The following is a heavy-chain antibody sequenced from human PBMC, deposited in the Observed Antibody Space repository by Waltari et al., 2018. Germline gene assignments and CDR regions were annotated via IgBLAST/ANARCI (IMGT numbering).Heavy chain of an antibody. V-gene: IGHV3-23*01. D-gene: IGHD1-26*01. CDR3: ASRSAGGWESNY. J-gene: IGHJ4*02. Sequence: EVQLLESGGGLVQPGGSLRLSCAASGFTFSSYAMSWVRQAPGKGLEWVSAISGSGGSTYYADSVKGRFTISRDNSKNTLYLQMNSLRAEDTAVYYCASRSAGGWESNYWGQGTLVTVSS. CDR1: GFTFSSYA. CDR2: ISGSGGST.